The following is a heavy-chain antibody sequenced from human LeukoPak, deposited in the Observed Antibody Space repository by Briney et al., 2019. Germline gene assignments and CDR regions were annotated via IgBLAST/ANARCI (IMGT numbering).Heavy chain of an antibody. D-gene: IGHD3-10*01. J-gene: IGHJ4*02. CDR2: ISAYNGNT. CDR1: GYTFTSYA. CDR3: ARDRRGEVRGVIVDY. Sequence: ASVKVSCKASGYTFTSYAMNWVRQAPGQGLEWMGWISAYNGNTNYAQKLQGRVTMTTDTSTSTAYMELRSLRSDDTAVYYCARDRRGEVRGVIVDYWGQGTLVTVSS. V-gene: IGHV1-18*01.